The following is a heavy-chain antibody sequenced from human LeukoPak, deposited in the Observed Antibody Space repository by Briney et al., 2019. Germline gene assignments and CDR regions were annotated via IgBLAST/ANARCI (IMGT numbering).Heavy chain of an antibody. CDR3: AKGNYYYMDV. J-gene: IGHJ6*03. Sequence: PGGSLRLSCAASGLTFDGYTMHWVRQAPGKCLEWVSLISWDGGSTYYADSVKGRFTISRDNSKNSLYLQMNSLRTEDTALYYCAKGNYYYMDVWGKGTTVTVSS. CDR2: ISWDGGST. V-gene: IGHV3-43*01. CDR1: GLTFDGYT.